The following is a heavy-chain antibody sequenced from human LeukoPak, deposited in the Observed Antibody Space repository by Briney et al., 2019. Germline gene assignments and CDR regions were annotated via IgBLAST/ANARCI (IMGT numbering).Heavy chain of an antibody. Sequence: GGSLRLSCAASGFTFSSCGFNWVRQAPGKGLEWVSSIGPTGTDRYYADSVRGRFTISRDNAKNSMYLQMDSLRDEDTAVYYCATETIGRRYDYWGQGTLLTVSS. CDR2: IGPTGTDR. D-gene: IGHD1-14*01. CDR3: ATETIGRRYDY. J-gene: IGHJ4*02. CDR1: GFTFSSCG. V-gene: IGHV3-21*01.